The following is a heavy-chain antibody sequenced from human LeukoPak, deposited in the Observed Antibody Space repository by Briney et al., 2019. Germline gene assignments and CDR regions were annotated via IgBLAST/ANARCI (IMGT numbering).Heavy chain of an antibody. V-gene: IGHV3-21*01. CDR3: ARAKAAAVDY. J-gene: IGHJ4*02. CDR1: GFSFRTYW. Sequence: PGGSLRLSCEDSGFSFRTYWMNWVRQAPGKGLEWVSSISSSSSYIYYADSVKGRFTISRDNAKNSLYLQMNSLRAEDTAVYYCARAKAAAVDYWGQGTLVTVSS. D-gene: IGHD6-13*01. CDR2: ISSSSSYI.